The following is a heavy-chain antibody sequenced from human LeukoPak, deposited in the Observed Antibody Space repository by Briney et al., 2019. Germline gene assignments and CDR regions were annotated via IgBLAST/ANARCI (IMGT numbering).Heavy chain of an antibody. Sequence: PGGSLRLSCAASGITVSSNYMSWVRQAPGKGLEWVAVISYDGSNKYYADSVKGRFTISRDNSKNTLYLQMNSLRAEDTAVYYCARDATHYARGVLDYWGQGTLVTVSS. CDR2: ISYDGSNK. CDR1: GITVSSNY. CDR3: ARDATHYARGVLDY. V-gene: IGHV3-30-3*01. J-gene: IGHJ4*02. D-gene: IGHD4-17*01.